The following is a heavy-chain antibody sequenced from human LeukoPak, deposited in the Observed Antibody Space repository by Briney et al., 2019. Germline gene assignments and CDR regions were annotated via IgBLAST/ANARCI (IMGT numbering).Heavy chain of an antibody. CDR2: IHFSGST. Sequence: SETLSLTCTVSGGSISSYYWSWIRQPPGKGLEWIGSIHFSGSTFYNPSLKSRVTISVDTSKNHFSLKLNSVTAADTAVYYCARGFRGPNFDYWGQGTLVTVSS. CDR3: ARGFRGPNFDY. CDR1: GGSISSYY. V-gene: IGHV4-59*08. J-gene: IGHJ4*02. D-gene: IGHD3-10*01.